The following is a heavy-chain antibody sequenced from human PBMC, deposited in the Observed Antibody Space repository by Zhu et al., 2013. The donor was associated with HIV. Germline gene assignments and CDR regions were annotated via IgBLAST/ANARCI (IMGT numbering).Heavy chain of an antibody. CDR1: GYTLTDYY. J-gene: IGHJ4*02. V-gene: IGHV1-2*02. CDR3: AVIGYYDIWRGYRGNFDL. CDR2: INPTSAGT. Sequence: QAQLVQSGAEVQKPGASVKVSCKTSGYTLTDYYIHWVRQAPGQGLEWMGWINPTSAGTKYAQKFQGRVTMTRDSSITTAYMELSRLRPGDTAVYYCAVIGYYDIWRGYRGNFDLWGQGTTVIVSS. D-gene: IGHD3-3*01.